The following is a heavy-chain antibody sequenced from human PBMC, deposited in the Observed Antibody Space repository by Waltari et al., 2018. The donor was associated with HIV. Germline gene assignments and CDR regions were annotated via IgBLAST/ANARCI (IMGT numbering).Heavy chain of an antibody. CDR1: AFTFSSYS. V-gene: IGHV3-30*01. J-gene: IGHJ4*02. CDR3: ASSVVLTAIHGY. Sequence: QVQLVEAGGGVVQPGRSLRLSCAASAFTFSSYSMPWGRQAPGKGLEWVAVISYDGSNKYYADSVKGRFTISRDNSKNTLYLQMNSLRAEDTAVYYCASSVVLTAIHGYWGQGTLVTVSS. CDR2: ISYDGSNK. D-gene: IGHD2-21*02.